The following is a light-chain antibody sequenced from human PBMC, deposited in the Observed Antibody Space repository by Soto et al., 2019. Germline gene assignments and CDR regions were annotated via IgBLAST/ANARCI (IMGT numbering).Light chain of an antibody. CDR3: QSYDSSLSALYV. CDR1: GSNIGAGYD. V-gene: IGLV1-40*01. J-gene: IGLJ1*01. CDR2: GNS. Sequence: QSVLTQPPSASGAPGQRVTISCPGSGSNIGAGYDVHWYQQLPGTAPKLLIYGNSNRPSGVPDRFSGSKSGTSASLAITGLQAEDEADYYCQSYDSSLSALYVFGTGTKLTVL.